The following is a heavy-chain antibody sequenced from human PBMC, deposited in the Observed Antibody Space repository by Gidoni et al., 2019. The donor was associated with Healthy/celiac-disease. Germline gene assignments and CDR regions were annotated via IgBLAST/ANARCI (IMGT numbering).Heavy chain of an antibody. CDR2: ISSSGSTI. CDR1: GFHFSSYE. Sequence: EVQLVESGGGLVQPGGSLRLSCAASGFHFSSYEMNWVRQAPGKGLEWVSYISSSGSTIYYADSVKGRFTISRDNAKNSLYLQMNSLRAEDTAVYYCARGVGSSWALDYWGQGTLVTVSS. J-gene: IGHJ4*02. CDR3: ARGVGSSWALDY. V-gene: IGHV3-48*03. D-gene: IGHD6-13*01.